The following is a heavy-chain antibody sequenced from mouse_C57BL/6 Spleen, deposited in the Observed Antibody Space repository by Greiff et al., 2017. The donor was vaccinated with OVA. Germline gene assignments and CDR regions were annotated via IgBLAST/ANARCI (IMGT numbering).Heavy chain of an antibody. CDR3: ARGHYGSSPYAMDY. V-gene: IGHV1-39*01. J-gene: IGHJ4*01. Sequence: VQLKQSGPELVKPGASVKISCKASGYSFTDYNMNWVKQSNGKSLEWIGVINPNYGTTSYNQKFKGKATLTVDQSSSTAYMQLNSLTSEDSAVYYCARGHYGSSPYAMDYWGQGTSVTVSS. CDR1: GYSFTDYN. D-gene: IGHD1-1*01. CDR2: INPNYGTT.